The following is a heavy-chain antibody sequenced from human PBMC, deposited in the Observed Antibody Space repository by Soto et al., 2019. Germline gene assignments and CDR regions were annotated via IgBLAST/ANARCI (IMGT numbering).Heavy chain of an antibody. CDR2: INHSGST. CDR3: ARAYCSSTSCPFDY. Sequence: TLSLTCAVYGGSFSGYYWSWIRQPPGKGLEWIGEINHSGSTNYNPSLKSRVTISVDTSKNQFSLKLSSVTAADTAVYYCARAYCSSTSCPFDYWGQGTLVTVSS. CDR1: GGSFSGYY. J-gene: IGHJ4*02. V-gene: IGHV4-34*01. D-gene: IGHD2-2*01.